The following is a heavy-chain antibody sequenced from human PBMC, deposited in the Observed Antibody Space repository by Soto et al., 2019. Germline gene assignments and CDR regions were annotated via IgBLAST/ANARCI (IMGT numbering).Heavy chain of an antibody. CDR3: ARRCPHIQLWLRAAGNCYDY. Sequence: QVQLVESGGGVVQPGRSLRLSCAASGFTFSSYAMHWVRQAPGKGLEWVAVISYDGSNKYYADSVKGRFTISRDNSKNTLYLEMNSLGAEDTAVYYCARRCPHIQLWLRAAGNCYDYWGQGTLVTVS. J-gene: IGHJ4*02. V-gene: IGHV3-30-3*01. CDR1: GFTFSSYA. D-gene: IGHD5-18*01. CDR2: ISYDGSNK.